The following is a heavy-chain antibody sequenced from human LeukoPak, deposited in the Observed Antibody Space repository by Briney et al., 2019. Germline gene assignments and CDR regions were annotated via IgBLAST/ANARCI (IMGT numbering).Heavy chain of an antibody. D-gene: IGHD4-17*01. CDR1: GFTFSSYG. J-gene: IGHJ4*02. V-gene: IGHV3-30*03. CDR2: ISYDGSNK. Sequence: GSLRLSCAASGFTFSSYGMHWVRQAPGKGLEWVAVISYDGSNKYYADSVKGRFTISRDNSKNTLYLQMNSLRAEDTAVYYCARDYGDPLGHFDYWGQGTLVTVSS. CDR3: ARDYGDPLGHFDY.